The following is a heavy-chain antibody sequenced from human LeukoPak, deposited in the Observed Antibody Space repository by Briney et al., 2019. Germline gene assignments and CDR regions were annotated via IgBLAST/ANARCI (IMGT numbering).Heavy chain of an antibody. CDR2: IYYSGST. V-gene: IGHV4-39*01. D-gene: IGHD5-18*01. CDR3: AQTRRIQLWLHYFDY. CDR1: GGSISSSSYY. J-gene: IGHJ4*02. Sequence: SETLSLTCTVSGGSISSSSYYWGWIRQPPGKGLEWIGSIYYSGSTYYNPSLKSRVTISVDTSKNQFSLKLSSVTAADTAVYYCAQTRRIQLWLHYFDYWGQGTLVTVSS.